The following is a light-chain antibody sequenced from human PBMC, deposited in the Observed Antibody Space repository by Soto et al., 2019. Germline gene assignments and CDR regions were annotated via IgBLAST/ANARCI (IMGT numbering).Light chain of an antibody. V-gene: IGKV3-20*01. CDR3: QQYGGSPRT. CDR1: QSVFNNN. J-gene: IGKJ2*01. Sequence: EIVLTQSPGTLSLSPGERATLSCRDSQSVFNNNLAWYQQKPGQAPRLLMFGASSRATGLPDRFSGSGSGTVFNLTISRLEPEDFAIYHCQQYGGSPRTFGQGTKLEIK. CDR2: GAS.